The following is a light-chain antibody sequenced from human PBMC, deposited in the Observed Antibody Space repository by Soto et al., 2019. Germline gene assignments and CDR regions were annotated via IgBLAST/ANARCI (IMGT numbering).Light chain of an antibody. CDR2: DAS. CDR3: QQRSNWPRT. Sequence: IVLTQSPATLSLFPGERATLSCRASQRVSRYLAWYQQKPGQAPRLLIYDASNRATGIPARFSGSGSGTDFTLTISSLEPEDFAVYYCQQRSNWPRTFGPGTKVDIK. J-gene: IGKJ3*01. CDR1: QRVSRY. V-gene: IGKV3-11*01.